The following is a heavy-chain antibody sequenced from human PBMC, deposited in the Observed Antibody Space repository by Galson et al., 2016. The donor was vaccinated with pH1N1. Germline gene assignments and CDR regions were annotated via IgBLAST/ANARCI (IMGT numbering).Heavy chain of an antibody. J-gene: IGHJ4*02. CDR2: ISPIFGTT. D-gene: IGHD3-10*01. Sequence: SVKVSCKASGSIFNANAISWVRQAPGQGLEWMGEISPIFGTTKYAQKFQGRVTITADKSTTTVHMEFSSLTSEDTAVYYRARAEYYYGSGSYDFWGQGTLVTVSS. V-gene: IGHV1-69*06. CDR3: ARAEYYYGSGSYDF. CDR1: GSIFNANA.